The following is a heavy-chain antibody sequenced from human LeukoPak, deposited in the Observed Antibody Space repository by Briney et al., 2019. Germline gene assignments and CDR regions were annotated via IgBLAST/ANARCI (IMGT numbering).Heavy chain of an antibody. V-gene: IGHV4-61*10. CDR3: ARDGLSAAFELRDFEF. CDR1: GGSISSGSYY. Sequence: SETLSLTCTVSGGSISSGSYYWSWIRQPAGKGLEWIGFISYSGSTTYNPSLKSRVTISVDTSKKQFSLKLSSVTAADTAVYFCARDGLSAAFELRDFEFWGQGTLVSVSS. CDR2: ISYSGST. D-gene: IGHD6-13*01. J-gene: IGHJ4*02.